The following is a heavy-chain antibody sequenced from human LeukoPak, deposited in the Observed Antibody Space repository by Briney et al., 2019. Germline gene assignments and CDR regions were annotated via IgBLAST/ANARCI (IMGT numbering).Heavy chain of an antibody. Sequence: GGSLRLSCAASTFSFSTYGMHWVRQAPGKGLEWVAFIQYDGSIKLYGDSVKGRFTISRDNSKNTLYLQMNSLRAEDTAVYYCARDLGQYYDTSDNWFDPWGQGTLVTVSS. CDR1: TFSFSTYG. V-gene: IGHV3-30*02. CDR2: IQYDGSIK. CDR3: ARDLGQYYDTSDNWFDP. D-gene: IGHD3-22*01. J-gene: IGHJ5*02.